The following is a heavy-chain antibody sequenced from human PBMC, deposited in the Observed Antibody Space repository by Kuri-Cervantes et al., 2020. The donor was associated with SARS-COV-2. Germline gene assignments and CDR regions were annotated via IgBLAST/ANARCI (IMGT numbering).Heavy chain of an antibody. J-gene: IGHJ6*03. CDR1: GASISSSSYY. CDR2: IYYTGST. D-gene: IGHD3-9*01. CDR3: ARRSYYDFFTGYYIPFYMDV. V-gene: IGHV4-39*01. Sequence: SETLSLTCTVSGASISSSSYYWDWNRQPPGKGLEWIGSIYYTGSTYYNPSLKSRVTISVDTSKNQFSLKLTSVTAVDTAVYYCARRSYYDFFTGYYIPFYMDVWGKGTTVTVSS.